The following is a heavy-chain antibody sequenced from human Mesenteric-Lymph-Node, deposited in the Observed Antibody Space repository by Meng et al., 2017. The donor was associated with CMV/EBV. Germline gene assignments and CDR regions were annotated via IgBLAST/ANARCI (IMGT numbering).Heavy chain of an antibody. CDR3: AILSPDYYYYGMDV. Sequence: GGSLRLSCAASGFTFSSYAMSWVRQAPGKGLEWVSAISGSGGSTYYADSVKGRFAISRDNSKNTLYLQMNSLRAEDTAVYYCAILSPDYYYYGMDVWGQGTTVTVSS. CDR2: ISGSGGST. CDR1: GFTFSSYA. V-gene: IGHV3-23*01. J-gene: IGHJ6*02.